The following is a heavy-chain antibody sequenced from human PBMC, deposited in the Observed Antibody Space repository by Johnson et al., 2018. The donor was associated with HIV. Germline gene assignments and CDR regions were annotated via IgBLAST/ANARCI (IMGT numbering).Heavy chain of an antibody. J-gene: IGHJ3*02. CDR1: GFTFSSSW. Sequence: VQLVESGGGLVQPGGSLRLSCAASGFTFSSSWMHWVRQAPGKGLEWVSAIGTAGDTYYPDSVKGRFTISRDNSKNTLYLQMNSLRAEDTAVYYCARESELLSSSDAFDIWGQGTMVTVSS. D-gene: IGHD6-6*01. CDR2: IGTAGDT. CDR3: ARESELLSSSDAFDI. V-gene: IGHV3-13*01.